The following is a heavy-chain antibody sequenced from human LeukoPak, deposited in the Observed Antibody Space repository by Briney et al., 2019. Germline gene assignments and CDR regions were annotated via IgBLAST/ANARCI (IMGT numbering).Heavy chain of an antibody. Sequence: GGSLRLSCAASGFTFDDYAMHWVRQAPGKGLEWVSGISWNSGSIGYADSVKGRFTISRDNAKNSLYLQMNSLRAEDMALYYCAKGRGYSGYDEFDYWGQGTLVTVSS. CDR2: ISWNSGSI. CDR1: GFTFDDYA. J-gene: IGHJ4*02. D-gene: IGHD5-12*01. V-gene: IGHV3-9*03. CDR3: AKGRGYSGYDEFDY.